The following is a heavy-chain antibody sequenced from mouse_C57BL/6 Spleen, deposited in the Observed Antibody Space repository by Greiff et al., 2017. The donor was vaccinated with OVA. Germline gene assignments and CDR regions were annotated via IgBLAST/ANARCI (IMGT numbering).Heavy chain of an antibody. CDR2: IYPGSGST. J-gene: IGHJ4*01. D-gene: IGHD2-4*01. CDR3: ARPSYDYDSVCGRDY. V-gene: IGHV1-55*01. Sequence: QVQLKQPGAELVKPGASVKMSCKASGYTFTSYWITWVKQRPGQGLEWIGDIYPGSGSTNYNEKFKSKATLTVDTSSSTAYMQLSSLTSEESAVFYYARPSYDYDSVCGRDYWGQGTSVTVST. CDR1: GYTFTSYW.